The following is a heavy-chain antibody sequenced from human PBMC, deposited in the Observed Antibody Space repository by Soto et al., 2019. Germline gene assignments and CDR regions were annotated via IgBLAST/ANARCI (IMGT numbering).Heavy chain of an antibody. CDR1: GGSISSGDYY. Sequence: QVQLQESGPGLVKPSQTLSLTCTVSGGSISSGDYYWSWIRQPPGKGLEWIGYIYYTESTYYIPSLKRRVTMSVDTSKNQFALKLTSVTAADTAVYYCARAARYCSGGSCYGSGRFDPWGQGTLVTVSS. J-gene: IGHJ5*02. D-gene: IGHD2-15*01. CDR3: ARAARYCSGGSCYGSGRFDP. CDR2: IYYTEST. V-gene: IGHV4-30-4*01.